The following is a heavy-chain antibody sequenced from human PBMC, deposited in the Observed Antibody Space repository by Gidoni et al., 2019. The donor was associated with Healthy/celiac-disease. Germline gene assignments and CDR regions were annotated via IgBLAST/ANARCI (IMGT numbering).Heavy chain of an antibody. CDR2: IYTSEST. V-gene: IGHV4-61*02. D-gene: IGHD3-22*01. CDR1: GGSISRGSYY. Sequence: QVQLQESGPGLVKPSQTLSLTCTVSGGSISRGSYYWSWIRQPAGKGLEWIGRIYTSESTNYNPSLKSRVTISVDTSKNKFSLKLSSVTAADTALYYCTRDSDYDSSGYYMDVWGKGTTVTVSS. CDR3: TRDSDYDSSGYYMDV. J-gene: IGHJ6*03.